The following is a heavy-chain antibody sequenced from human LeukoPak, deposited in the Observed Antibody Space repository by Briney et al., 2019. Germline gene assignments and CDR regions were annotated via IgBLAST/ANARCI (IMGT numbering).Heavy chain of an antibody. J-gene: IGHJ4*02. CDR1: GFTFSSYA. Sequence: GALRLSCAASGFTFSSYAMSWVRQAPGKGLEWVSAIRDSGSSTHYADSVKGRFTTSRDNSKNTLFLQMNSLRAEDTVIYYCAKYGPQDSGSSHFDYWGQGALVTVSS. V-gene: IGHV3-23*01. CDR3: AKYGPQDSGSSHFDY. D-gene: IGHD1-26*01. CDR2: IRDSGSST.